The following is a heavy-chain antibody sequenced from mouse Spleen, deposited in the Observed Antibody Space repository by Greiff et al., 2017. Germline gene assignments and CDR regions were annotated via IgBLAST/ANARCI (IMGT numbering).Heavy chain of an antibody. CDR1: GYTFTDYY. CDR3: ARTHIYTYLDY. Sequence: VQLQQSGPELVKPGASVKISCKASGYTFTDYYMNWVKQSHGKSLEWIGDINPNNGGTSYNQKFKGKATLTVDKSSSTAYMELRSLTSEDSAVYYCARTHIYTYLDYWGQGTTLTVSS. CDR2: INPNNGGT. D-gene: IGHD1-1*01. J-gene: IGHJ2*01. V-gene: IGHV1-26*01.